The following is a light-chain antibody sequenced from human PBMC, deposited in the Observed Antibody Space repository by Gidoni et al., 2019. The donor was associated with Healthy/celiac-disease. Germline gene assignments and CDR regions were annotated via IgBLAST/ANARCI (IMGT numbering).Light chain of an antibody. CDR1: SSNIGAGYD. Sequence: QSVLTQPPSVSEAPGQRVTISCTGSSSNIGAGYDVHWYQQLPGTAPKLLIYGNSNRPSGVPDRFSGSKSGTSASLAITGLQAEDEADYYCQSYDSSLSEVVFGGGTKLTVL. CDR3: QSYDSSLSEVV. CDR2: GNS. V-gene: IGLV1-40*01. J-gene: IGLJ2*01.